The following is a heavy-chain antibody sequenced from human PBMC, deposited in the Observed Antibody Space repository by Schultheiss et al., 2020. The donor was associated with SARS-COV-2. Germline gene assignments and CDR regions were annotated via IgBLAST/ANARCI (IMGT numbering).Heavy chain of an antibody. CDR3: ARAAYGDSPWDWFDP. D-gene: IGHD4-17*01. CDR1: GGSISSGDYY. V-gene: IGHV4-30-4*01. Sequence: SETLSLTCTVSGGSISSGDYYWSWIRQPPGKGLEWIGYIYYSGSTYYNPSLKSRVTISVDTSKNQFSLKLSSVTAADTAVYYCARAAYGDSPWDWFDPWDQGTLVTVSS. CDR2: IYYSGST. J-gene: IGHJ5*02.